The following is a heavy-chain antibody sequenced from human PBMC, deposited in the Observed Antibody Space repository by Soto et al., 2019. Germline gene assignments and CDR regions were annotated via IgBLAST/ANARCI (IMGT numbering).Heavy chain of an antibody. CDR1: GFTFSAYA. Sequence: GGSLRLSCAASGFTFSAYAFHWVRQAPGKGLEWLSVISYDGREAHYADSVEGRFIISRDSSKKTAYLQMNSLRGDDTAVYFCATDPVAVTGSFIDSWGQGTLVTVSS. V-gene: IGHV3-30-3*01. J-gene: IGHJ4*02. D-gene: IGHD2-21*02. CDR2: ISYDGREA. CDR3: ATDPVAVTGSFIDS.